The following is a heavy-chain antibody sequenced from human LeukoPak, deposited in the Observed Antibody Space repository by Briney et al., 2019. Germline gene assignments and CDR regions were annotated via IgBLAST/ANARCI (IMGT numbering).Heavy chain of an antibody. V-gene: IGHV4-39*07. Sequence: PSVTLSLTCTVSGGSISSSSYYWGWIRQPPGKGLEWIGSIYYSGSTYYNPSLKSRVTISVDTSKNQFSLKLSSVTAADTAVYYCARDRQFLEWFYYYYYMDVWGKGTTVTVSS. CDR2: IYYSGST. D-gene: IGHD3-3*01. CDR3: ARDRQFLEWFYYYYYMDV. J-gene: IGHJ6*03. CDR1: GGSISSSSYY.